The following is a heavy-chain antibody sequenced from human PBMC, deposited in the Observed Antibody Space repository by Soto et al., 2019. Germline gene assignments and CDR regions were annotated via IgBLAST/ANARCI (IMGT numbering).Heavy chain of an antibody. D-gene: IGHD3-10*01. CDR2: ISGGGDTT. CDR1: GFTFNNYA. V-gene: IGHV3-23*01. Sequence: EVQLLESGGGLVQPGGSLRLSCAASGFTFNNYAMTWVRQAPGKGLEWVSAISGGGDTTSYADSVKGRFTVSRDGSKNGLYLPMGSLRAEDTALYYCAKGRVGSGSLTPSVEFWGQGTLVTVSS. CDR3: AKGRVGSGSLTPSVEF. J-gene: IGHJ4*02.